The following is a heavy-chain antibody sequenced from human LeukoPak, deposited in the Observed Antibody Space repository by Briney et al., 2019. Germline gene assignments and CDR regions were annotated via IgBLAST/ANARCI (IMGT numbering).Heavy chain of an antibody. V-gene: IGHV4-31*03. D-gene: IGHD3-22*01. CDR2: IYYSGST. CDR1: GGSISSGGYY. J-gene: IGHJ4*02. Sequence: PSQTLSPTCTVSGGSISSGGYYWSWIRQHPGKGLEWIGYIYYSGSTYYNPSLKSRVTISVDTSKNQFSLKLSSVTAADTAVYYCARGTYYYDSSGYSYYFDYWGQGTLVTVSS. CDR3: ARGTYYYDSSGYSYYFDY.